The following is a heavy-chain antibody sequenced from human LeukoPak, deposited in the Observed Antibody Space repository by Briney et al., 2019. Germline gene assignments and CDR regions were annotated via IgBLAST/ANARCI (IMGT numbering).Heavy chain of an antibody. Sequence: GGSLRLSCAASGFTFSSYAMHWVRQAPGKGLEWVSSISSSSSYIYYADSVKGRFTISRDNAKNSLYLQMNSLRAEDTAVYYCAREPYGDYVDDFDYWGQGTLVTVSS. CDR2: ISSSSSYI. CDR3: AREPYGDYVDDFDY. J-gene: IGHJ4*02. D-gene: IGHD4-17*01. V-gene: IGHV3-21*01. CDR1: GFTFSSYA.